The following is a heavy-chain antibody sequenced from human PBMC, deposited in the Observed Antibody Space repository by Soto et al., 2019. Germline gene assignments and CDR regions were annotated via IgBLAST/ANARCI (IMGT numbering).Heavy chain of an antibody. D-gene: IGHD6-13*01. V-gene: IGHV1-3*01. CDR3: ARALVGLTSSWYDY. Sequence: QVQLVQSGAEVKKPGASVKVSCTASGYTFTSYAMHWVRQAPGQRLEWMGWINAGNGNTKYSQKFQGRVTITRDTSASTAYMELSSLRSEDTAVYYCARALVGLTSSWYDYWGQGTLVTVSS. CDR2: INAGNGNT. J-gene: IGHJ4*02. CDR1: GYTFTSYA.